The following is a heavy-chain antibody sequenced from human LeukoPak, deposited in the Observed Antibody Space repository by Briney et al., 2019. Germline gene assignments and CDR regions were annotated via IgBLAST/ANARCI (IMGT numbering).Heavy chain of an antibody. D-gene: IGHD2-15*01. J-gene: IGHJ6*03. CDR3: ARLPTGRYCSGGSCYSGYYYYMDV. CDR2: ISSSGSTI. Sequence: GGSLRLSCAASGFTFSSYEMNWVRQAPGKGLEWVSYISSSGSTIYYADSVKGRFTISSDNAKNSLYLQMNSLRAEDTAVYYCARLPTGRYCSGGSCYSGYYYYMDVWGKGTTVTISS. CDR1: GFTFSSYE. V-gene: IGHV3-48*03.